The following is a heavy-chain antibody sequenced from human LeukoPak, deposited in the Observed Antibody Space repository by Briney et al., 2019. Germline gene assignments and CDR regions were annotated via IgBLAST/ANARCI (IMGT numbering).Heavy chain of an antibody. D-gene: IGHD2-2*01. V-gene: IGHV3-9*01. J-gene: IGHJ5*02. CDR3: AKSVVPAAIHNWFDP. Sequence: GRSLRLSCAASGFTFDDYALHWVRQAPGKGLEWVSGISWNSGSIGYADSVKGRFTISRDNAKNSLYLQMNSLRAEDTALYYCAKSVVPAAIHNWFDPWGQGTLVTVSS. CDR1: GFTFDDYA. CDR2: ISWNSGSI.